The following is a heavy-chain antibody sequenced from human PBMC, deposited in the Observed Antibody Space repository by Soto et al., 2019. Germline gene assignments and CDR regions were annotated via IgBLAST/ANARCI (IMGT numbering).Heavy chain of an antibody. V-gene: IGHV1-3*01. D-gene: IGHD6-19*01. Sequence: ASVKVSCKASGYTFTSYAMHWVRQAPGQRLEWMGWISAYNGNTKYSQKLQGRVTMTTDTSTSTAYMELRSLRSDDTAVYYCARGGGSSGWYDFDYWGQGTLVTVSS. CDR1: GYTFTSYA. CDR3: ARGGGSSGWYDFDY. J-gene: IGHJ4*02. CDR2: ISAYNGNT.